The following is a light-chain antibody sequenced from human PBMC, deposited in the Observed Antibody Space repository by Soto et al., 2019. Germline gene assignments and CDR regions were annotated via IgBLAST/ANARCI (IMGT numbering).Light chain of an antibody. V-gene: IGLV2-14*01. J-gene: IGLJ3*02. Sequence: QSVLTQPASVSGSPGQSITISCTGTSSDVGGYNYVSWYQQHPGKVPRLMIYEVSNQPSGLSNRFSGSKSGNTASLTISGLQAEDEADYYCSSYTSSNTWVFGGGTKLTVL. CDR1: SSDVGGYNY. CDR2: EVS. CDR3: SSYTSSNTWV.